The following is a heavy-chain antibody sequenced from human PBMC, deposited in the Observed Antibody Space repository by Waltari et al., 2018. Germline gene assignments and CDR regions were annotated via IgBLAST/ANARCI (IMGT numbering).Heavy chain of an antibody. CDR1: GGTCSSYA. J-gene: IGHJ4*02. D-gene: IGHD6-13*01. CDR3: ASQITAAGTGGYFDY. V-gene: IGHV1-69*08. Sequence: QVQLVQSGAEVKKPGSAVKVSCKASGGTCSSYAISWVRQAPGQGLEWMGRSIPICCTANYAQKFQGRVTITADKSTSTAYMELSSLRSEDTAVYYCASQITAAGTGGYFDYWGQGTLVTVSS. CDR2: SIPICCTA.